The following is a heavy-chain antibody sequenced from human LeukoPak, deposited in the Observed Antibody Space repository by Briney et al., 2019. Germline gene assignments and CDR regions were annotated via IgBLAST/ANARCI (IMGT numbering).Heavy chain of an antibody. V-gene: IGHV4-61*01. CDR2: INYSDST. Sequence: SETLSLTCAVSGYSISSGNYWGWIRQPPGKGLEWLGYINYSDSTKYNPSLKSRGTISVDRSKNQFSLKLSSVTAADTAVYYCARDGNSGGYYPLYWGQGTLVTVSS. J-gene: IGHJ4*02. CDR3: ARDGNSGGYYPLY. CDR1: GYSISSGNY. D-gene: IGHD3-22*01.